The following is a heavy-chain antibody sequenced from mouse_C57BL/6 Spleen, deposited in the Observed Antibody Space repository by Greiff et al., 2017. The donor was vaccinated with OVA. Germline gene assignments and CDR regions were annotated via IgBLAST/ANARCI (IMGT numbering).Heavy chain of an antibody. J-gene: IGHJ2*01. Sequence: EVQVVESEGGLVQPGSSMKLSCTASGFTFSDYYMAWVRQVPEKGLEWVASINYDGSSTYYLDSLKSRFIISRDNAKNILYLQMSSLKSEDTATYYCARENYYGSGDYFDYWGQGTTLTVSS. CDR1: GFTFSDYY. CDR2: INYDGSST. CDR3: ARENYYGSGDYFDY. V-gene: IGHV5-16*01. D-gene: IGHD1-1*01.